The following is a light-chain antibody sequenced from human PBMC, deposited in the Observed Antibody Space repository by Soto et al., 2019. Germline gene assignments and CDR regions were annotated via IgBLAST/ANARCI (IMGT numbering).Light chain of an antibody. V-gene: IGKV3-11*01. CDR2: DAS. Sequence: EIVLTQSPGTLSLSPGERATLSCRASQSVSSYLAWYQQKPGQAPRLLIYDASNRATGIPARFSGDGSGTDYTLTISSLEPEDFAGYYCHQCSNWLTFGGGTKVDIK. CDR1: QSVSSY. J-gene: IGKJ4*01. CDR3: HQCSNWLT.